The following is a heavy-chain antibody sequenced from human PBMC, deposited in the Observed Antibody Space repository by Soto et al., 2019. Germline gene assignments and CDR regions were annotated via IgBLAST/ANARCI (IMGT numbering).Heavy chain of an antibody. D-gene: IGHD3-10*01. Sequence: PGGSLRLSCAASGFTFSSYAMGWVRQAPGKGLEWVSAISGSGGSTYYADSVKGRFTISRDNSKNTLYLQMNSLRADDTAVYYCAKDVYGSGYYMDVWGKGTTVTVSS. CDR3: AKDVYGSGYYMDV. V-gene: IGHV3-23*01. CDR2: ISGSGGST. J-gene: IGHJ6*03. CDR1: GFTFSSYA.